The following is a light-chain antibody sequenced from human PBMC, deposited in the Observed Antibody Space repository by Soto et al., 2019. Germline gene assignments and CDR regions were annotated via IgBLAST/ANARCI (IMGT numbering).Light chain of an antibody. CDR2: DTS. CDR1: QSVRTY. CDR3: QQRSNWPPIT. V-gene: IGKV3-11*01. J-gene: IGKJ5*01. Sequence: EIVLTQSPATLSLSPGERATLSCSASQSVRTYLAWYQQKPGQAPRLLIYDTSTRATGIPARFSGSGSGTDFTLTISCLEPEDFAVYYCQQRSNWPPITFGQGTLLEIK.